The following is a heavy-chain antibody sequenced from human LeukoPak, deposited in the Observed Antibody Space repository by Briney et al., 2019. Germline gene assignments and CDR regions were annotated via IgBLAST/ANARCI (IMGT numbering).Heavy chain of an antibody. J-gene: IGHJ4*02. V-gene: IGHV4-34*01. CDR3: ARDGYTTGWFPF. CDR1: RGSFSGYY. CDR2: VYHSGNT. Sequence: SETLSLTCAVYRGSFSGYYWSWVRQPPGGGLEWIGEVYHSGNTNYNPSLKSRVTISVDKSKNQFSLKLTSVTAADTAVYYCARDGYTTGWFPFWGRGTLVTVSS. D-gene: IGHD6-19*01.